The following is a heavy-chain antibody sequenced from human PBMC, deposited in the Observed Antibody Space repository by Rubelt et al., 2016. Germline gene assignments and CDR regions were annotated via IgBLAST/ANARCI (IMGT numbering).Heavy chain of an antibody. J-gene: IGHJ2*01. V-gene: IGHV4-39*07. CDR1: GGSISRSTYY. CDR3: ARLCYKTYWYFDL. CDR2: IFYTGNA. D-gene: IGHD5-24*01. Sequence: QLQLQEAGPGRVNPSETLSLTCAVSGGSISRSTYYWAWIRQPPGKGLEWIGSIFYTGNAHYNPSLKSRVTISVDTSKNQGAQKLGSETARDTVVDYCARLCYKTYWYFDLWGRGTLVTVSS.